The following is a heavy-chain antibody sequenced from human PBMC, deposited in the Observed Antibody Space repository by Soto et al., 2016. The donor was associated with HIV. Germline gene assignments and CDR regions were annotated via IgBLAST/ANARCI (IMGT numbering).Heavy chain of an antibody. Sequence: QVQLVQSGAEVKKPGASVTVSCKASGYTFTSFDIHWVRQATGQGLEWMGWMNPNTGNTGYAQKFQGRVTITRNTSISTAYMELSSLRSEDTAVYSCARGRTAGAPSPFDYWGQGTLVTVSS. CDR2: MNPNTGNT. J-gene: IGHJ4*02. D-gene: IGHD1-26*01. V-gene: IGHV1-8*03. CDR1: GYTFTSFD. CDR3: ARGRTAGAPSPFDY.